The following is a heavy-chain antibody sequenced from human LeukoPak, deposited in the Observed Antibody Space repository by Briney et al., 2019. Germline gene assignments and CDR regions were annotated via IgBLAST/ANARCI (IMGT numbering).Heavy chain of an antibody. D-gene: IGHD2-15*01. CDR1: GFSFSSYG. V-gene: IGHV3-21*01. J-gene: IGHJ5*02. Sequence: GGSLRLSCAGSGFSFSSYGMHWVRQAPGKGLEWVSSISSSSSYIYYADSVKGRFTISRDNARNSLYLQMNTLRAEDTAVYSCARGADGVSSNSRGWFDPWGQGTLVTVSS. CDR3: ARGADGVSSNSRGWFDP. CDR2: ISSSSSYI.